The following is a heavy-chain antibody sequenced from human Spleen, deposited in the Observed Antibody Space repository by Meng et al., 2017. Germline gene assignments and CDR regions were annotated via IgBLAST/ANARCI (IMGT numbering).Heavy chain of an antibody. CDR2: IYHSGST. D-gene: IGHD1-26*01. CDR3: ARQWELALMRGCDP. Sequence: SETLSLTCAVSGYSISSGYYWGWIRQPPGKGLEWIGIIYHSGSTYYNPSLKSRVTISVDTSKHQFSLKLSSVTAADTAVYYCARQWELALMRGCDPWGQGTLVTVSS. CDR1: GYSISSGYY. V-gene: IGHV4-38-2*01. J-gene: IGHJ5*02.